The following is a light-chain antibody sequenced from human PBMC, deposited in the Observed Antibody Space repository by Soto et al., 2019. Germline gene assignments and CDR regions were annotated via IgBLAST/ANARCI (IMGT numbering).Light chain of an antibody. CDR3: QQSSSWPLT. CDR2: DES. J-gene: IGKJ4*01. V-gene: IGKV3-11*01. CDR1: QSISDY. Sequence: EIVLTQSPATLSLSPGDRATLSCRASQSISDYLAWYQQKPGQAPRLLIYDESKRATGIPARFSGSGSGTDFPLTISLLAHEDFAVYYCQQSSSWPLTFGGGTKVEIK.